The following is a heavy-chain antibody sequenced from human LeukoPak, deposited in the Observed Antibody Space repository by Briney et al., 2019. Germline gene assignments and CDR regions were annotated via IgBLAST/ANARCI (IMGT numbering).Heavy chain of an antibody. Sequence: SETLSLTCTVSGGSISSYYWRWVRQPAGKGLEWIGRIYTSGSTNYNPSLKSRVTMSVDTSKNQFSLKLSSVTAADTAVYYCARGVVPAAIEVAYYYYGMDVWGQGTTVTVSS. CDR2: IYTSGST. V-gene: IGHV4-4*07. D-gene: IGHD2-2*02. J-gene: IGHJ6*02. CDR1: GGSISSYY. CDR3: ARGVVPAAIEVAYYYYGMDV.